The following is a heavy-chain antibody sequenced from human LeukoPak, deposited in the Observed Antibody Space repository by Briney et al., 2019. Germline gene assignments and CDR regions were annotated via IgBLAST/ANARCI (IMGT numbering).Heavy chain of an antibody. D-gene: IGHD3-10*01. J-gene: IGHJ4*02. Sequence: GGSLKLSWAASGFTFSSGARQAPGKGLEWGPTFSGSGGSRSYADSVKGRFTISRDNSKNTLYLQMNSLRAEDTAVYYCARSDYYGSGSYSADYWGQGTLVTVSS. CDR2: FSGSGGSR. V-gene: IGHV3-23*01. CDR1: GFTFSSG. CDR3: ARSDYYGSGSYSADY.